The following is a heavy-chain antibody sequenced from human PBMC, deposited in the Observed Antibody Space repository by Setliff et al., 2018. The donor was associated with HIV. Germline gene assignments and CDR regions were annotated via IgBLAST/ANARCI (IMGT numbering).Heavy chain of an antibody. J-gene: IGHJ3*02. D-gene: IGHD5-12*01. CDR3: ARDPFMATIRYAFDI. CDR1: GGSIRSRDYS. V-gene: IGHV4-39*07. Sequence: SETLSLTCTVSGGSIRSRDYSWGWIRQPPGKGLEWIVSLPHSGATFYNPSLRSRVTTSEDTSKNQFSLKLTSVTAADTAVYYCARDPFMATIRYAFDIWGQGTMVTV. CDR2: LPHSGAT.